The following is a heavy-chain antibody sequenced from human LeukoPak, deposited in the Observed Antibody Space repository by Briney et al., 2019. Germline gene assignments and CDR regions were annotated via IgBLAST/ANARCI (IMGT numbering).Heavy chain of an antibody. CDR3: AKSTVVGGPTPTLDF. J-gene: IGHJ4*02. Sequence: GGSLRLSWAASGFTFRLYGMRWVRQAPGKGLEWVAVISYDGSNPLYGDSVTGRFTISRDNSKNTLFLKMNRLRDEDTAVYFCAKSTVVGGPTPTLDFWGQGTLVAVSS. CDR2: ISYDGSNP. D-gene: IGHD3-16*01. CDR1: GFTFRLYG. V-gene: IGHV3-30*18.